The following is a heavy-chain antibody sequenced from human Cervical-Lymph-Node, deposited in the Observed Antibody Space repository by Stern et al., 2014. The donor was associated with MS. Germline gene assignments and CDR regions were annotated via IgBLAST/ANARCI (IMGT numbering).Heavy chain of an antibody. Sequence: QITLKESGPSLVKPTQTLTLTCSFSGFSLTTDGVGVGWIRQHPGKALEWLAVISWDDDKRYSPSLKSRLTISKDTSKNKVVLTMTNLDPVDTATYYCARYDSSGSYYPYYHGVDVWGQGTTVTVSS. J-gene: IGHJ6*02. D-gene: IGHD3-22*01. CDR3: ARYDSSGSYYPYYHGVDV. CDR2: ISWDDDK. CDR1: GFSLTTDGVG. V-gene: IGHV2-5*02.